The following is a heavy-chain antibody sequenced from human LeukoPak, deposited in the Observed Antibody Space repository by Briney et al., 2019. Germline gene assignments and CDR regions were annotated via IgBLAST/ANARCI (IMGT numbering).Heavy chain of an antibody. J-gene: IGHJ6*02. CDR3: ARGSGPAAVYYYGMDV. D-gene: IGHD2-2*01. CDR1: GGSISSYN. CDR2: VYYSGST. V-gene: IGHV4-59*01. Sequence: PSETLSLTCTVSGGSISSYNWSWIRQPPGKGLEWIGYVYYSGSTNYNPSLKSRVTISVDTSKNQFSLKLSSVTAADTAVYYCARGSGPAAVYYYGMDVWGQGTTVTVSS.